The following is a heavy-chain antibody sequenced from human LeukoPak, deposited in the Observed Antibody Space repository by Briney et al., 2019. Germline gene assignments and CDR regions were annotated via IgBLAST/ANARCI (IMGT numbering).Heavy chain of an antibody. CDR1: GFTFGRYW. D-gene: IGHD3-16*01. CDR3: ARDLLTGRVDY. J-gene: IGHJ4*02. CDR2: ITTDGSGT. Sequence: PGGSLRLSCADSGFTFGRYWMHWVRQAPGKGLVWVSHITTDGSGTSYADSVKGRFTISRDNAKNTLYLQMNSLRAEDTAAYYCARDLLTGRVDYWGQGTLVTVSS. V-gene: IGHV3-74*01.